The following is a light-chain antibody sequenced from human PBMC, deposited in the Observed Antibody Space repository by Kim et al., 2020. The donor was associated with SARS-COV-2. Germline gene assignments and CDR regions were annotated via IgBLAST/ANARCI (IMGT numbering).Light chain of an antibody. CDR2: QDS. CDR3: QAWDSSTGV. J-gene: IGLJ3*02. CDR1: KLGDKY. Sequence: SYELTQPPSVSVSPGQTASITCSGDKLGDKYACWYQQKPGQSPVLVIYQDSKRPSGIPERFSGSNSGNTATLTISGTQAMDEADYHCQAWDSSTGVFGGGTQLTVL. V-gene: IGLV3-1*01.